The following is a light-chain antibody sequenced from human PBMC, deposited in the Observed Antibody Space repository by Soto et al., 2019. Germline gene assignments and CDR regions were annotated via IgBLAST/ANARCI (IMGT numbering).Light chain of an antibody. J-gene: IGLJ1*01. CDR3: TSYTTTSARV. V-gene: IGLV2-14*01. CDR1: SXDVGGYNY. CDR2: EVS. Sequence: QSVLTQPGSVSGSPGQSITVSCTGTSXDVGGYNYVSWYQHHPGRAPKLIIYEVSNRPSGVSNRFSGSKSGNTAFLTISGLQAEDEADYYCTSYTTTSARVFGSGTKVNV.